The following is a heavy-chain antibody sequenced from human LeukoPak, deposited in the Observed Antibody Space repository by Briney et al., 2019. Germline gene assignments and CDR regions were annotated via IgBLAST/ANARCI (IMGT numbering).Heavy chain of an antibody. J-gene: IGHJ4*02. CDR2: MNPNSGNT. CDR3: AREYSSSSGDY. D-gene: IGHD6-6*01. V-gene: IGHV1-8*03. Sequence: GASVKVSCKASGYAFTSYDINWVRQATGQGLEWMGWMNPNSGNTGYAQRFQGRVTITRNTSISTAYMELSSLRSEDTAVYYCAREYSSSSGDYWGQGTLVTVSS. CDR1: GYAFTSYD.